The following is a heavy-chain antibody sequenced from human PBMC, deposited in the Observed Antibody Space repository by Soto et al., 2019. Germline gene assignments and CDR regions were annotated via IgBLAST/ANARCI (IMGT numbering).Heavy chain of an antibody. CDR3: ASHSGSSPEGRYYYGMDV. CDR2: IIPIFGPA. V-gene: IGHV1-69*12. D-gene: IGHD1-26*01. J-gene: IGHJ6*02. Sequence: QVQLVQSGAEVKKPGSSVKVSCKASGGTFSSYAISWVRQAPGQGLEWMGGIIPIFGPADYAQKFQGRVTITADESTSTAFMELSSLRSEDTAVYYCASHSGSSPEGRYYYGMDVWGQGTTVTVSS. CDR1: GGTFSSYA.